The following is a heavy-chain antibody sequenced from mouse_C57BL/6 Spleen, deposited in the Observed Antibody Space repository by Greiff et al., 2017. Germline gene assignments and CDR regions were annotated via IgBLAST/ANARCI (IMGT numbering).Heavy chain of an antibody. J-gene: IGHJ1*03. D-gene: IGHD2-2*01. CDR1: GYAFSSYW. CDR2: IYPGDGDT. V-gene: IGHV1-80*01. Sequence: QVQLQQSGAELVKPGASVKISCKASGYAFSSYWMNWVKQRTGKGLEWIGQIYPGDGDTNYKGKFKGKATLTADNSSSTAYMQRSSLTSEDSAVYFCARLRRYWYFDVWGTGTTVTVSS. CDR3: ARLRRYWYFDV.